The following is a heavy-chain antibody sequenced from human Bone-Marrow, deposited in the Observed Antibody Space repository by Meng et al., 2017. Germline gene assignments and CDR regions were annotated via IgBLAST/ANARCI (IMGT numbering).Heavy chain of an antibody. CDR2: IYYSGST. CDR1: GGSISSSSYY. CDR3: ARDAPNYYDDAFDI. Sequence: GSLRLSCTVSGGSISSSSYYWSWIRQPPGKGLEWIGYIYYSGSTNYNPSLKSRVTISVDTSKNQFSLKLSSVTAADTAVYYCARDAPNYYDDAFDIWGQGTMVTVSS. V-gene: IGHV4-61*01. J-gene: IGHJ3*02. D-gene: IGHD3-22*01.